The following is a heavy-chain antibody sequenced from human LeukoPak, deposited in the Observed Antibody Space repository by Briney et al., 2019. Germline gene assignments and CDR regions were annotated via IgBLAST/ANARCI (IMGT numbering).Heavy chain of an antibody. CDR3: ARDPDDLLSGGSYYDNGMDV. J-gene: IGHJ6*02. Sequence: SVKVSCKASGDIFSNYGISWVRQAPGQGLEWMARIIPILDILNYAQKFQGRLTISADKPTSTAYMELSSLTSEDTAVYYCARDPDDLLSGGSYYDNGMDVWGQGTTVTVSS. CDR2: IIPILDIL. V-gene: IGHV1-69*04. CDR1: GDIFSNYG. D-gene: IGHD3-3*01.